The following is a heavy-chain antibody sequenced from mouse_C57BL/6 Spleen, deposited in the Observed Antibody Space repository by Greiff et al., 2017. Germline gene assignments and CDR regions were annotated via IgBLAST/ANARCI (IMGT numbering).Heavy chain of an antibody. D-gene: IGHD2-12*01. CDR3: ATVTSYPMDN. V-gene: IGHV1-69*01. J-gene: IGHJ4*01. Sequence: QVHVKQPGAELVMPGASVKLSCKASGYTFTSYWMHWVKQRPGQGLEWIGEIDPSDSYTNYNQKFKGKSTLTVYKSSSTAYMQLSSLTSEDSAVYYCATVTSYPMDNWGQGTSVTVSS. CDR1: GYTFTSYW. CDR2: IDPSDSYT.